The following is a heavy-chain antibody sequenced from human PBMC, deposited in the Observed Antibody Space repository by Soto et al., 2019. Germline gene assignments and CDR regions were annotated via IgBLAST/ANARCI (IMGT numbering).Heavy chain of an antibody. CDR3: ARDPPPRYCSSTSCAEGYYYYGMDV. CDR1: GFTFSSYS. V-gene: IGHV3-21*01. J-gene: IGHJ6*02. Sequence: PGGSLRLSCAASGFTFSSYSMNWVRQAPGKGLEWVSSISSSSSYIYYADSVKGRFTISRDNAKNSLYLQMNSLRAEDTAVYYCARDPPPRYCSSTSCAEGYYYYGMDVWGQGTTVTVSS. CDR2: ISSSSSYI. D-gene: IGHD2-2*01.